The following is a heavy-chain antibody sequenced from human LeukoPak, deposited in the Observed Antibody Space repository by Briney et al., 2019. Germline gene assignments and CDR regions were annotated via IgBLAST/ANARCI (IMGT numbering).Heavy chain of an antibody. D-gene: IGHD5-24*01. CDR2: IYTSGST. Sequence: SETLSLTCTVSGGSISSYYWSWIRQPPGKGLEWIGYIYTSGSTNYNPSLKSRVTISVDTSKNQFSLKLSSVTAADTAAYYCARDGATPSRYFDYWGQGTLVTVSS. J-gene: IGHJ4*02. CDR1: GGSISSYY. V-gene: IGHV4-4*09. CDR3: ARDGATPSRYFDY.